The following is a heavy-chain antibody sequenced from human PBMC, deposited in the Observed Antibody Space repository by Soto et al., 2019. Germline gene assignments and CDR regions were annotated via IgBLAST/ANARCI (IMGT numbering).Heavy chain of an antibody. J-gene: IGHJ4*02. D-gene: IGHD4-17*01. CDR2: ITSSGDST. CDR1: GFRFSDYS. Sequence: DVQLLEPGGGSVHPGGSLRLACAGSGFRFSDYSMNWVRQAPGKGLEWVSYITSSGDSTYYADSVKGRFTVSRDNAKNSLFLQMNGLRDEDTAVYYCARLPKGSTVTSWGQGTLVTVSS. V-gene: IGHV3-48*02. CDR3: ARLPKGSTVTS.